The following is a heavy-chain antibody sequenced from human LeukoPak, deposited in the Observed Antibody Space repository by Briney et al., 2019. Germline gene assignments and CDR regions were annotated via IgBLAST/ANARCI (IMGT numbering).Heavy chain of an antibody. CDR1: GFTYSIYG. V-gene: IGHV3-30*02. CDR2: IRYDGSNK. J-gene: IGHJ6*03. CDR3: STLGDYYYYYYMDV. D-gene: IGHD2-21*02. Sequence: GGSVRLSCASSGFTYSIYGMHGVRQARCRGWEGVAFIRYDGSNKYYADSVKGRFTIFRDNSKNTLYLQMNSLRAEDTAVYYCSTLGDYYYYYYMDVWGKGTTVTVSS.